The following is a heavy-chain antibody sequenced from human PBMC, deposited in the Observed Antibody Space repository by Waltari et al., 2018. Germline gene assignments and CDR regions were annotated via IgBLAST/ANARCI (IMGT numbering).Heavy chain of an antibody. CDR1: GGTFSSYA. CDR2: IMHIFGTA. CDR3: ARGGSGYYDILSGFDY. V-gene: IGHV1-69*01. Sequence: QVQLVQSGAEVKKLGSSVKVSCKASGGTFSSYAISWVRQAPGQGLEWMGGIMHIFGTANYEQKFQGRVTSTEDESTSTGYMELSSLRSEDTAVYYCARGGSGYYDILSGFDYWGQGTLVTVSS. J-gene: IGHJ4*02. D-gene: IGHD3-9*01.